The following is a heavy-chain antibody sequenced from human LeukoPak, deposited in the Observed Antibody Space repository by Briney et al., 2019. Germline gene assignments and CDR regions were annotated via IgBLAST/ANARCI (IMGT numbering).Heavy chain of an antibody. D-gene: IGHD3-22*01. V-gene: IGHV4-59*01. Sequence: PSETLSLTCTVSGGSISSYYWSWIRQPPGKGLEWIGYIYYSGSTNYNPSLKSRVTISVDTSKNQFSLTLSSVTAADTAVYYCARWSKGYYDSSGYYYEAWFDPWGQGTLVTVSS. CDR1: GGSISSYY. CDR3: ARWSKGYYDSSGYYYEAWFDP. CDR2: IYYSGST. J-gene: IGHJ5*02.